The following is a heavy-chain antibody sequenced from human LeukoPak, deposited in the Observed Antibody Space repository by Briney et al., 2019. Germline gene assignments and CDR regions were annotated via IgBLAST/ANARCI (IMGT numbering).Heavy chain of an antibody. CDR2: ISGSGGST. J-gene: IGHJ3*02. Sequence: PGGSLRVSCAASGFTFSSDAMSWVRQAPGKGLEWVSVISGSGGSTEYADSVEGRFSISRDNSKNTLYLQMNSLRAADTAVYYCAKDRSVLAATSAFDIWGQGTMVTVSS. CDR1: GFTFSSDA. V-gene: IGHV3-23*01. D-gene: IGHD2-15*01. CDR3: AKDRSVLAATSAFDI.